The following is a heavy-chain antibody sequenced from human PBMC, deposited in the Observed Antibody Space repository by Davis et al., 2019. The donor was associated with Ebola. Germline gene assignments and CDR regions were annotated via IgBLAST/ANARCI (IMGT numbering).Heavy chain of an antibody. CDR2: ISAYNGNT. Sequence: ASVKVTCKASAYTFTSYGISWVRQAPGQGLEWMGWISAYNGNTNYAQKLQGRVTMTTDTSTSTAYMELRSLKPDDTAVYYCARDYGSGPFRYWGQGTLVTVSS. V-gene: IGHV1-18*01. J-gene: IGHJ4*02. D-gene: IGHD3-10*01. CDR1: AYTFTSYG. CDR3: ARDYGSGPFRY.